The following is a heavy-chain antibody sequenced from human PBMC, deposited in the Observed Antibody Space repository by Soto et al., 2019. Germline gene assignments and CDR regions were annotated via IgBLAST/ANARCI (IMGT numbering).Heavy chain of an antibody. Sequence: SVKVSCKASGGTFSSYTISWVRQAPGQGLEWMGRIIPILGIANYAQKFQGRVTITADKSTSTAYMELSSLRSEDTAVYYCARASEYYDFWSGYDFDYWGQGTLVTVSS. CDR1: GGTFSSYT. J-gene: IGHJ4*02. CDR3: ARASEYYDFWSGYDFDY. CDR2: IIPILGIA. D-gene: IGHD3-3*01. V-gene: IGHV1-69*02.